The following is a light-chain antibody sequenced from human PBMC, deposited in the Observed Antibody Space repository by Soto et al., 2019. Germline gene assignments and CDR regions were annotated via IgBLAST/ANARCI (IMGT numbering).Light chain of an antibody. J-gene: IGKJ1*01. Sequence: DIQMTQSPSSLSASVGDRVTITCRASQGIGTYLAWYQQKPGKVPKKIIYDASTVQSGVPARFSGSGSGTDFTLTSSSLQPEDDATNYCQKYYTAPETFGQGTKVEIK. V-gene: IGKV1-27*01. CDR1: QGIGTY. CDR2: DAS. CDR3: QKYYTAPET.